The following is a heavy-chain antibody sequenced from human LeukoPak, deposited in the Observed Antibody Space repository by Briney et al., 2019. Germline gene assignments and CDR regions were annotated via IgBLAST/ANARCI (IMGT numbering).Heavy chain of an antibody. CDR1: GFTFSSYS. J-gene: IGHJ4*02. CDR2: ISSSSSYI. V-gene: IGHV3-21*01. Sequence: PGGSLRLSCAASGFTFSSYSMNWVRQAPGKGLEWVSSISSSSSYIYYADSVKGRFTISRDNAKNSLYLQMNSLRAEDTAVYYCARDGALVGSSSNLDYWGQGTLVTVSS. CDR3: ARDGALVGSSSNLDY. D-gene: IGHD6-6*01.